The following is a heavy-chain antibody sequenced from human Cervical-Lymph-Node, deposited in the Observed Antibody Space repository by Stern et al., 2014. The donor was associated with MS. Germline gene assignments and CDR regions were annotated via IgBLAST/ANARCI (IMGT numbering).Heavy chain of an antibody. CDR3: ARTWIAVRNTKWFDP. J-gene: IGHJ5*02. D-gene: IGHD6-6*01. V-gene: IGHV4-34*01. CDR2: ISHSGYT. CDR1: GGSFDAFY. Sequence: QVQLQQWGARLLKPSETLSLTCAVYGGSFDAFYWSWIRQPPGKGLEWIGEISHSGYTNYNPSLKSRVTISVDTSKNQFSLKLSSVTAADTAVYYCARTWIAVRNTKWFDPWGQGTLVTVSS.